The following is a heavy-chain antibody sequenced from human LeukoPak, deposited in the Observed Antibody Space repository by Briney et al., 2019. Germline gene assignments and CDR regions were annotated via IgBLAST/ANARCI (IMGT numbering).Heavy chain of an antibody. V-gene: IGHV4-4*02. CDR1: GGSISSSNW. CDR2: IYHSGST. J-gene: IGHJ6*02. D-gene: IGHD6-19*01. Sequence: PSGTLSFTCAVSGGSISSSNWWSWVRQPPGKGLEWIGEIYHSGSTNYNPSLKSRVTISVDKSKNQFSLKLSSVTAADTAVYYCARVPLGIAVAGLYYYYYYGMDVWGQGTTVTVSS. CDR3: ARVPLGIAVAGLYYYYYYGMDV.